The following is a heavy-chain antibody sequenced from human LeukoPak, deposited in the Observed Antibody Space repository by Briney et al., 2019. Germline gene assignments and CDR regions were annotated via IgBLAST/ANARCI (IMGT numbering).Heavy chain of an antibody. CDR3: ARGQYNWNY. V-gene: IGHV4-59*01. CDR1: GGSISSYY. CDR2: IYYSGST. D-gene: IGHD1-20*01. Sequence: PSETLSLTCTVSGGSISSYYWNWIRQPPGKVLEWIGCIYYSGSTNYNPSLKSRVTISLDTSENQFSLKLSSVTAADTAVYYCARGQYNWNYWGQGTLVTVSS. J-gene: IGHJ4*02.